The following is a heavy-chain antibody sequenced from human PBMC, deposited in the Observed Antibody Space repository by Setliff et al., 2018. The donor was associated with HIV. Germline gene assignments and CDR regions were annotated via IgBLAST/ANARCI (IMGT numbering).Heavy chain of an antibody. CDR3: ARGARATFGELLKANWFDP. V-gene: IGHV4-34*01. D-gene: IGHD3-10*01. Sequence: PSETLSLTCAVYGGSFSGYYWSWIRQSPGKGLEWIGEINQSGSTNYNPSLKSRVTTSVDTSKNQFSLNLKSVTAADTAVYYCARGARATFGELLKANWFDPWGQGTLVTV. J-gene: IGHJ5*02. CDR2: INQSGST. CDR1: GGSFSGYY.